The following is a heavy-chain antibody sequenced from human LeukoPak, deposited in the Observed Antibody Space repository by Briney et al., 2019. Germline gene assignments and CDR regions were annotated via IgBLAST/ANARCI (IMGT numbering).Heavy chain of an antibody. CDR1: AFTFRDFA. D-gene: IGHD2-21*01. CDR2: IRSKPNSYAT. Sequence: GGSLSLSYAPNAFTFRDFAFHWARQASGNGLEWVGRIRSKPNSYATAYTASVKGRFTISRDDSKNTAYLEMNSLNTEDTAMYYCTRHHIGETPFDYWGQGALVTVSS. V-gene: IGHV3-73*01. J-gene: IGHJ4*02. CDR3: TRHHIGETPFDY.